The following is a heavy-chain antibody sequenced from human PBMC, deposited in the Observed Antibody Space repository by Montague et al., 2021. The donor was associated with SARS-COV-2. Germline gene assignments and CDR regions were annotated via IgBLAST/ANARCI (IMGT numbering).Heavy chain of an antibody. J-gene: IGHJ6*02. V-gene: IGHV3-30*18. D-gene: IGHD2-15*01. CDR3: AKDLGTGLDCSGGSCYAYYYGMDV. CDR1: GFTFSRYG. CDR2: ISYDGSNE. Sequence: LRLSFAASGFTFSRYGMHWVRQAPGTGLEWVAVISYDGSNETHADSVQGRFTISRDHPKNTLNLQMNSLRAEDTAVYYCAKDLGTGLDCSGGSCYAYYYGMDVWGQGTTVTVSS.